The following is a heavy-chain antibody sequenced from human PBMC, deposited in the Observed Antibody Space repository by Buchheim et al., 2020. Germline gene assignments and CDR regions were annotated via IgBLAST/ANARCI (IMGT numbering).Heavy chain of an antibody. D-gene: IGHD3-3*01. J-gene: IGHJ3*02. Sequence: EVQLVESGGGLVQPGGSLRLSCAAPGFTFSSYWMSWVRQAPGKGLEWVANIKQDGSEKYYVDSVKGRFTISRDNAKNSLYLQMNSLRAEDTAVYYCARALPRRHRSPLRFLEWSTDAFDIWGQGT. V-gene: IGHV3-7*01. CDR1: GFTFSSYW. CDR3: ARALPRRHRSPLRFLEWSTDAFDI. CDR2: IKQDGSEK.